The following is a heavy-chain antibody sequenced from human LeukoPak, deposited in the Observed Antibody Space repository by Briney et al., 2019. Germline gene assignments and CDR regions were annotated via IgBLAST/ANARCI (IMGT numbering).Heavy chain of an antibody. V-gene: IGHV3-30*03. CDR2: TSSDGSRN. J-gene: IGHJ6*02. CDR1: GFPFSSYG. D-gene: IGHD4-17*01. CDR3: TRGHGDYDYYYGMDV. Sequence: PGGSLRLSCAASGFPFSSYGMHWVRQAPGKGLEWVAVTSSDGSRNHYADSVKGRFTISRDDSKNTAYLQMNSLKTEDTAVYYCTRGHGDYDYYYGMDVWGQGTTVTVSS.